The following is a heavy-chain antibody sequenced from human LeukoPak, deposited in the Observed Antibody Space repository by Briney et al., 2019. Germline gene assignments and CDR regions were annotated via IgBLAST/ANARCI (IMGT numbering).Heavy chain of an antibody. J-gene: IGHJ6*03. V-gene: IGHV4-59*01. CDR3: ARAGFSAAGIYYDYYMDV. CDR1: GGSISSYY. Sequence: NASETLSLTCTVSGGSISSYYWSWIRQPPGKGLEWIGYIYYSGSTNYNPSLKSRVTVSVDTSKNQFSLKLSSVTAADTAVYYCARAGFSAAGIYYDYYMDVWGKGTTVTVSS. D-gene: IGHD2-2*01. CDR2: IYYSGST.